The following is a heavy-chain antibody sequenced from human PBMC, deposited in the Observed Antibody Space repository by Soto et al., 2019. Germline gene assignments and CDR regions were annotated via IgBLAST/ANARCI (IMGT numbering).Heavy chain of an antibody. J-gene: IGHJ5*02. D-gene: IGHD1-26*01. CDR2: IYYSGST. Sequence: SETLSLTCTVSGGSISSYYWSWIRQPPGKGLEYIGYIYYSGSTNYNPSLKSRVTISVDTSKKQFSLKLSSVTAADTAVYYCARSLYSGSYTNWFDPWGQGTLVTVSS. CDR3: ARSLYSGSYTNWFDP. V-gene: IGHV4-59*01. CDR1: GGSISSYY.